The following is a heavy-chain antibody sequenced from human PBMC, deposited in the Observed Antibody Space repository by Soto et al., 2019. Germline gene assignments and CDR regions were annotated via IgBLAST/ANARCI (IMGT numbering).Heavy chain of an antibody. CDR3: ARAGDGRTSVCDY. D-gene: IGHD3-16*01. CDR2: IYHSGRT. Sequence: QVQLQESGPGLVKSSGTLSLTCAVSSGSITSNNWWSWVRQSPGKGLEWIGEIYHSGRTNYNPSLKSRVTILVDKSKNHFSLQLSSVTAADTAVYYCARAGDGRTSVCDYWGPGTLVTVSS. V-gene: IGHV4-4*02. J-gene: IGHJ4*02. CDR1: SGSITSNNW.